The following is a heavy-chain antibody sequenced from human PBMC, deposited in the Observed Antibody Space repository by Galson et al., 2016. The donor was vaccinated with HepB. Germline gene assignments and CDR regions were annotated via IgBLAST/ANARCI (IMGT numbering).Heavy chain of an antibody. D-gene: IGHD4-23*01. CDR2: MSWNSGSI. V-gene: IGHV3-9*01. CDR1: GVTFDYYA. Sequence: SLRLSCAASGVTFDYYAMHWVRQAPGKGLEWVSGMSWNSGSIGYADSVKGRFTISRDNAKNSLYLQMNSLRAEDTALYYCAKGRSGGNPFFFYAMDVWGQGTTVTVSS. CDR3: AKGRSGGNPFFFYAMDV. J-gene: IGHJ6*02.